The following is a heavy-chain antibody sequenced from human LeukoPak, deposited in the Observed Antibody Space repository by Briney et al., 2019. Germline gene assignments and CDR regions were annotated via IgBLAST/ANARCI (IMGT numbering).Heavy chain of an antibody. D-gene: IGHD1-1*01. Sequence: GGSLRLSCAASGFTFSTYAMNWVRQAPGKGLEWVSTINHNGGNTYYADSVKGRFTISRDNSKNTLYLQMNSLRAEDTTVYYCAKVYVWNEYYFDYWGQGTLVTVSS. CDR2: INHNGGNT. CDR1: GFTFSTYA. CDR3: AKVYVWNEYYFDY. J-gene: IGHJ4*02. V-gene: IGHV3-23*01.